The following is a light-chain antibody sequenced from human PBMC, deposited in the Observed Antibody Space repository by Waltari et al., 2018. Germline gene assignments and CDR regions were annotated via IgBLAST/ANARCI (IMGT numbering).Light chain of an antibody. V-gene: IGLV3-1*01. CDR1: TLGDKY. J-gene: IGLJ1*01. CDR2: QDA. CDR3: QVWDTTRGF. Sequence: SYDLPQPLSVSVSPGQTATITCSGDTLGDKYVFWYQQKPGQSPVLVLYQDAKRPSWIPARFSGSNSGNTATLTIRMTQPMDEADYYCQVWDTTRGFYGSGTKVTVL.